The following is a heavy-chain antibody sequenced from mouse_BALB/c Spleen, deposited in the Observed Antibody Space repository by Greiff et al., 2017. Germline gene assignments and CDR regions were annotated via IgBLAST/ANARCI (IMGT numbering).Heavy chain of an antibody. Sequence: EVHLVESGGGLVQPGGSLRLSCATSGFTFTDYYMSWVRQPPGKALEWLGFIRNKANGYTTEYSASVKGRFTISRDNSQSILYLQMNTLRAEDSATYYCARDMSSYRYDDAMDYWGQGTSVTVSS. V-gene: IGHV7-3*02. D-gene: IGHD2-14*01. CDR1: GFTFTDYY. CDR3: ARDMSSYRYDDAMDY. J-gene: IGHJ4*01. CDR2: IRNKANGYTT.